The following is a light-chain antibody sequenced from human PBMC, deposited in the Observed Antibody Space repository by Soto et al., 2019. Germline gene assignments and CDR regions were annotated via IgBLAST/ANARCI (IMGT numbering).Light chain of an antibody. J-gene: IGKJ2*01. Sequence: VIWMTQSPSLLSASTVDRVTISCRMSQGISSYLDWYQQKPGKAPELLIYAASTLQSGVPSRFSGSGSGTDFTLTISSLPADDVEVYYCQQYFSNPYTFGQGTKVDIK. CDR2: AAS. V-gene: IGKV1D-8*03. CDR3: QQYFSNPYT. CDR1: QGISSY.